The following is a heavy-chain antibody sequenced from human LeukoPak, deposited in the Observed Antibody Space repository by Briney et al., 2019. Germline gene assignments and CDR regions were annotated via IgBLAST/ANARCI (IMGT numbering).Heavy chain of an antibody. CDR1: GFTFSSYA. CDR2: TSNDGSNK. J-gene: IGHJ4*02. D-gene: IGHD3-10*01. CDR3: ASAPRDYYFGSGSMGSYFDY. V-gene: IGHV3-30-3*01. Sequence: PGSSLRLSCAASGFTFSSYAMHWVRQAPGKGLEWVAVTSNDGSNKFYADSVKSRFTISRDNSKNTLYVQMNSLRAEDTAVYYCASAPRDYYFGSGSMGSYFDYWGQGTLVTVSS.